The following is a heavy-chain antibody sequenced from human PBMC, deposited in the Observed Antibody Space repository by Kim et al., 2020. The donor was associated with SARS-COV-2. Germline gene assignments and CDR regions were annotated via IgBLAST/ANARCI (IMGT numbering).Heavy chain of an antibody. CDR3: ARGAVAGMAYYYYGMDV. CDR2: ICSAARTI. J-gene: IGHJ6*02. CDR1: GFTFSSHE. Sequence: GGSLRLSCAASGFTFSSHEMNWVRQAPGKGLEWVSYICSAARTIHYADSVKGRFTISRDNAKNSLYLQMNSLRAEDTAMYYCARGAVAGMAYYYYGMDVWGQGTTVAVSS. V-gene: IGHV3-48*03. D-gene: IGHD6-19*01.